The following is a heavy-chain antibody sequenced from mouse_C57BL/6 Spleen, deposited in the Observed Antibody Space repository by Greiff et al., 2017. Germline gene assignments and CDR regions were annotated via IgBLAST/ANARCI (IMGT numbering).Heavy chain of an antibody. CDR1: GYTFTSYW. J-gene: IGHJ3*01. CDR3: ARYDYDGAWFAY. V-gene: IGHV1-53*01. CDR2: INPSNGGT. D-gene: IGHD2-4*01. Sequence: QVQLQQPGTELVQPGASVKLSCKSSGYTFTSYWMHWVKQRPGQGLEWIGNINPSNGGTNYNEKFKSKATLTVDKSSSTAYMQLSSLTSEDSAVYYCARYDYDGAWFAYWGQGTLVTVSA.